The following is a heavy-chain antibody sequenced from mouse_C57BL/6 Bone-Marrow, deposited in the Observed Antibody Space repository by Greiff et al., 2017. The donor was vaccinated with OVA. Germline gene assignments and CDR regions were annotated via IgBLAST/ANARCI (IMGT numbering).Heavy chain of an antibody. CDR3: ATEKGYYYGSSYWYFDV. CDR1: GYTFTDHT. D-gene: IGHD1-1*01. V-gene: IGHV1-78*01. Sequence: VQLQQSDAELVKPGASVKISCKVSGYTFTDHTIHWMKQRPEQGLEWIGYIYPRDGSTKYNEKFKGKATLTADKSSSTAYMQLNSLTSEDAAVYFCATEKGYYYGSSYWYFDVWGTGTTVTVS. J-gene: IGHJ1*03. CDR2: IYPRDGST.